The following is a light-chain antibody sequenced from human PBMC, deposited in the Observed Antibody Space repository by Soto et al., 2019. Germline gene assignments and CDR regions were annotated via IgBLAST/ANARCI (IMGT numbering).Light chain of an antibody. J-gene: IGKJ1*01. Sequence: EIVLTQSPATLALSPGEGATLSGRASQIVSSYLAWYQQKPGQAPRLLIYDPSNRATGIPDRFSGSGSGTDFTLTISRLEPEDFALYYCHQRQSWPRTFGQGTKVDIK. CDR3: HQRQSWPRT. CDR1: QIVSSY. CDR2: DPS. V-gene: IGKV3-11*01.